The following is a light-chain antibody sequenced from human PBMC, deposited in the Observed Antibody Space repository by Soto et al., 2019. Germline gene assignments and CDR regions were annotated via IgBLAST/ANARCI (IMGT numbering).Light chain of an antibody. CDR3: QSYDISLSGVV. Sequence: QPVLTQPPSVSGAPGQRVTISCTGSSSNIGADYNVHWYQHLPRTAPKVLIYGNRHRPSGVPDRFSGSKSGTSASLAITGLQADDEADYYCQSYDISLSGVVFGGGTKLTVL. CDR1: SSNIGADYN. J-gene: IGLJ2*01. V-gene: IGLV1-40*01. CDR2: GNR.